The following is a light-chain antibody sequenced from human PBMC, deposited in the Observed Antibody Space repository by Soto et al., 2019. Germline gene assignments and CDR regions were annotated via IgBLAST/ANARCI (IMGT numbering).Light chain of an antibody. J-gene: IGLJ1*01. V-gene: IGLV1-40*01. CDR3: QSYDYSLSGYV. CDR2: ANI. Sequence: QSVLTQPPSVSGAPGQRVTISCTGSSSNIGACSAVHWYHQLPGTVPKLLIFANINRRSGVPYRRSAYKSGTSASLAITVLYAYDEADYYCQSYDYSLSGYVFGTGTKLTFL. CDR1: SSNIGACSA.